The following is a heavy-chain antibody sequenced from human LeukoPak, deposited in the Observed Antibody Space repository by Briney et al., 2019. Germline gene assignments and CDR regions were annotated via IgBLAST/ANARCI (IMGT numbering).Heavy chain of an antibody. D-gene: IGHD7-27*01. CDR2: LNWNGDNT. CDR1: GFTFEDYG. CDR3: ARVWAWGSGNYFDY. V-gene: IGHV3-20*04. J-gene: IGHJ4*02. Sequence: GGSLRLSCAASGFTFEDYGMTWVRQAPGKGLEWVSGLNWNGDNTGYADSVKGRFTISRGNAKHSLYLQVNSLRAEDTAFYYCARVWAWGSGNYFDYWGQGTLVTVSS.